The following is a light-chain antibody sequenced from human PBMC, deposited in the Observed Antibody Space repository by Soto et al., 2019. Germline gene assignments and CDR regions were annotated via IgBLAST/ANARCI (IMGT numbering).Light chain of an antibody. CDR2: SSS. V-gene: IGKV3-20*01. J-gene: IGKJ5*01. CDR3: QQYGTWIT. CDR1: QWFSGRN. Sequence: EIVLTQSPATLSLSPGERVSLSCGASQWFSGRNLAWYQQKPGQSPRLLIYSSSIRASGVPDRFRGSGSGTEFTLTITRLEPEDFAVYYCQQYGTWITFGQGPRLETK.